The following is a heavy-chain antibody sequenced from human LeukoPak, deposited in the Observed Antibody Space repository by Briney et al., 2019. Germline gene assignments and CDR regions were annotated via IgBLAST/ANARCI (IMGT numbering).Heavy chain of an antibody. V-gene: IGHV1-18*01. CDR1: GDTFSSYG. CDR3: ARETASGYLGFDF. D-gene: IGHD3-3*01. Sequence: ASVKVSCKTSGDTFSSYGITWVRQAPGQGLEWMGWISAYGHTKLARNLQARVTVTIDAPTTTAYMELRSLSSDDTAVYFCARETASGYLGFDFWGQGTLVTVSS. J-gene: IGHJ4*02. CDR2: ISAYGHT.